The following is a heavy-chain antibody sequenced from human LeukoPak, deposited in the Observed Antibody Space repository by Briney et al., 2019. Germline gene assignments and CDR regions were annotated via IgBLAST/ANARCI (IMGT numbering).Heavy chain of an antibody. J-gene: IGHJ4*02. D-gene: IGHD3-22*01. V-gene: IGHV1-8*01. Sequence: ASVKVSCKASGYSFTNYDINWVRQATGQGLEWMGWMNPNSGNTAYAQKFQGRVTMTRNPSIRTAYMELSSLKSEDTAVYFCARADYDTSASTRKQIDYWGQGTLVTVSS. CDR3: ARADYDTSASTRKQIDY. CDR1: GYSFTNYD. CDR2: MNPNSGNT.